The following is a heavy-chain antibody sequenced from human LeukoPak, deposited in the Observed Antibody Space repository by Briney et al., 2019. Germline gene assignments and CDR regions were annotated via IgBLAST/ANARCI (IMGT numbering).Heavy chain of an antibody. V-gene: IGHV4-38-2*02. CDR1: GYSISSGYY. D-gene: IGHD3-3*01. J-gene: IGHJ5*02. CDR3: ARDRLRSKGRNWFDP. CDR2: IYHSGST. Sequence: SETLSLTCTVSGYSISSGYYWGWIRQPPGKGLEWIGSIYHSGSTYYNPSLKSRVTISVDTSKNQFSLKLSSVTAADTAVYYCARDRLRSKGRNWFDPWGQGTLVAVSS.